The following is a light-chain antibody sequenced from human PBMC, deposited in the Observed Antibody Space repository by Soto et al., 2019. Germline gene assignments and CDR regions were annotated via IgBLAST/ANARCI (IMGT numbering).Light chain of an antibody. J-gene: IGKJ5*01. V-gene: IGKV2-28*01. CDR2: FGS. CDR1: DSLLYNYTYNY. CDR3: MQALQSLT. Sequence: EIVMNQTPLTLPVSPAQHASISCLSSDSLLYNYTYNYLDWYVPKPGQSPQLLIYFGSNRAPAVPDRLSGSGSGTDFTLKINRVEAEDVGTYYCMQALQSLTFGQGTRLEI.